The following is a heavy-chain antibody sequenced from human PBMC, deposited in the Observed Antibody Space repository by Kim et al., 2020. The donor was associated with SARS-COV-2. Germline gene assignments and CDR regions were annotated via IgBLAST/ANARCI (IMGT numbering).Heavy chain of an antibody. CDR1: GYTFTSYF. CDR2: LSTGDGNT. D-gene: IGHD1-26*01. CDR3: ARGNSAWAFDL. V-gene: IGHV1-3*04. J-gene: IGHJ3*01. Sequence: ASVKVSCKASGYTFTSYFIHWMRQAPGQSLEWMGWLSTGDGNTKYSQRFQARVTVTSDTSASTAYMELRSLRSEDTAIYYCARGNSAWAFDLWGQGTMLTVSS.